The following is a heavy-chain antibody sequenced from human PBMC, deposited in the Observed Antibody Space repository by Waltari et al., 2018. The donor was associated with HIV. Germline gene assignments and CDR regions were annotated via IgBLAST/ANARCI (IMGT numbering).Heavy chain of an antibody. CDR2: MSPNSGNA. Sequence: QVQLVQSGAEVKKPGASVKVSCKASGYTFINNDINWVRKDTGQGLVWMGWMSPNSGNAGYAPNFQGRVTMTRNTSTTTAYMELTDLRSADTAVYFCARGRGRYDFWSGYSSPGDAFDIWGQGTVVIVSS. J-gene: IGHJ3*02. CDR3: ARGRGRYDFWSGYSSPGDAFDI. D-gene: IGHD3-3*01. CDR1: GYTFINND. V-gene: IGHV1-8*01.